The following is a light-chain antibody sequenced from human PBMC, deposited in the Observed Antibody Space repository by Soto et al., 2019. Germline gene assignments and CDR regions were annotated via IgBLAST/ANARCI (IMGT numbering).Light chain of an antibody. V-gene: IGKV1-5*03. J-gene: IGKJ1*01. CDR3: QQYSTYTPRT. Sequence: DIQMTQSPSTLAASVGDRVTITCRARQSIRIWLAWYQQKPGKAPKILIYKASSLESGVPSRFSGSGSGTEFTLTISSLQPDDFATYYCQQYSTYTPRTFGQGTKVDIK. CDR1: QSIRIW. CDR2: KAS.